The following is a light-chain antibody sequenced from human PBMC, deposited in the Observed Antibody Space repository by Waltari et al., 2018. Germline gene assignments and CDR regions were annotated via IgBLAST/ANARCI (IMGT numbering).Light chain of an antibody. V-gene: IGKV3-11*01. CDR1: QSVGNW. J-gene: IGKJ4*01. Sequence: EIVLTQSPATLSLSPGEGATLSCRASQSVGNWLAWYQQKPGQAPRLLIYDVANRATGIPARFSGSGSGTDFTLTISTLEPEDFAVYYCQHRKVWPLTFGGGTRVEIK. CDR2: DVA. CDR3: QHRKVWPLT.